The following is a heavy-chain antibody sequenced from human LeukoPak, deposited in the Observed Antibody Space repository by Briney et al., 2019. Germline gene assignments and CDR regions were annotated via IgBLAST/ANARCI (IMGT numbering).Heavy chain of an antibody. CDR3: ARDYCSSTSCYFDY. D-gene: IGHD2-2*01. Sequence: ASVKVSCKASGYSFTTYGISWVRQAPGQGLEWMGWISAYNANTNYALKLQGRVTMTTDTSTSAAYMELRSLRSDDTAVYYCARDYCSSTSCYFDYWGQGTLVTVSS. CDR1: GYSFTTYG. CDR2: ISAYNANT. J-gene: IGHJ4*02. V-gene: IGHV1-18*01.